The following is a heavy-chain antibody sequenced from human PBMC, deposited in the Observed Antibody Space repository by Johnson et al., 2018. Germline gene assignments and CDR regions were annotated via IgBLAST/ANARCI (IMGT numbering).Heavy chain of an antibody. V-gene: IGHV3-33*01. CDR1: GFRFNDYV. D-gene: IGHD3-10*01. CDR3: ARDGYGSGTYYFDY. Sequence: QVQLVQSGGGVVQPGRSLRLSCAASGFRFNDYVIHWVRQAPGKGLEWVAVIWVDGRNKYYADSVKGRFPNSRDNSKNTMYLQMNSLRAEDTAVYYCARDGYGSGTYYFDYWGQGTLVTVSS. J-gene: IGHJ4*02. CDR2: IWVDGRNK.